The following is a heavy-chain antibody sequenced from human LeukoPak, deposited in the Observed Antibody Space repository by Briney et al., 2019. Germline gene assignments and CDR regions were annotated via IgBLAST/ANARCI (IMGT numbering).Heavy chain of an antibody. CDR2: IYYSGST. V-gene: IGHV4-39*01. Sequence: SETLSLTCTVSGGSISSSSYYWGWLRQSPGKGLEWIGNIYYSGSTSYNPSLKSRVTISIDTSKNQFSLKLSSVTAADTAVYYCARLNDEFGVLIPSFDSWGQGTLVTVSS. D-gene: IGHD3-3*01. CDR1: GGSISSSSYY. CDR3: ARLNDEFGVLIPSFDS. J-gene: IGHJ4*02.